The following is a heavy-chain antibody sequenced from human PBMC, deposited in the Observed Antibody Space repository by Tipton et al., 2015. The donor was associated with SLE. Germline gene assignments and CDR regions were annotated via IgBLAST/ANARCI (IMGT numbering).Heavy chain of an antibody. CDR1: GGTFSSYA. V-gene: IGHV1-69*13. Sequence: QSGPEVKKPGASVKVSCKASGGTFSSYAISWVRQAPGQGLEWMGGIIPIFGTANYAQKFQGRVTITADESTSTAYMELSSLRSEDTAVYYCAEQKGAVLYSSSWSSWFDPWGQGTLVTVSS. D-gene: IGHD6-13*01. CDR2: IIPIFGTA. J-gene: IGHJ5*02. CDR3: AEQKGAVLYSSSWSSWFDP.